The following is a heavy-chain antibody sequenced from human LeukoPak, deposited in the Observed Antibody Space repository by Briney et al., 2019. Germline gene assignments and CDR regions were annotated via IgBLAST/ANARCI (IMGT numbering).Heavy chain of an antibody. Sequence: SETLSLTCTVSGGSISSYYWNWIRQPPGKGLEWIGHISYSGSTDYNPSLKSRLTISVDTSKNQFSLKLSSVTAADTAIYYCARTPPIEPYYYVDVWGTGTTVTVSS. CDR3: ARTPPIEPYYYVDV. V-gene: IGHV4-59*08. CDR2: ISYSGST. J-gene: IGHJ6*03. D-gene: IGHD2-15*01. CDR1: GGSISSYY.